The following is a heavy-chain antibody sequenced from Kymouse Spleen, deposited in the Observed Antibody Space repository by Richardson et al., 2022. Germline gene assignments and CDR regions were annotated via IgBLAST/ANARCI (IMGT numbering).Heavy chain of an antibody. Sequence: QVQLQQWGAGLLKPSETLSLTCAVYGGSFSGYYWSWIRQPPGKGLEWIGEINHSGSTNYNPSLKSRVTISVDTSKNQFSLKLSSVTAADTAVYYCARETGIAARPDYFDYWGQGTLVTVSS. CDR1: GGSFSGYY. D-gene: IGHD6-6*01. CDR3: ARETGIAARPDYFDY. J-gene: IGHJ4*02. CDR2: INHSGST. V-gene: IGHV4-34*01.